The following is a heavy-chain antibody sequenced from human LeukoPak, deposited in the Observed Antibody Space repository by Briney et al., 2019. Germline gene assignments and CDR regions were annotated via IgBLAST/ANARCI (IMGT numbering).Heavy chain of an antibody. J-gene: IGHJ6*03. Sequence: GGSLRLSCAASGFTLSSYGMHRVRQAPGKGLEWVAVISYDGSNKYYADSVKGRFTISRDNSKNTLYLQMNSLRAEDTAVYYCAKDLARWLQWNYYYMDVWGKGTTVTISS. V-gene: IGHV3-30*18. CDR2: ISYDGSNK. CDR1: GFTLSSYG. D-gene: IGHD5-24*01. CDR3: AKDLARWLQWNYYYMDV.